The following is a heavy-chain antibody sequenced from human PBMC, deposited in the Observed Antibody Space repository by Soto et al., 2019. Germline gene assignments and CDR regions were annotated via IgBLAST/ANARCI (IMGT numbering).Heavy chain of an antibody. V-gene: IGHV1-18*01. J-gene: IGHJ5*02. Sequence: ASVKVSCKASGYTFTSYGISWVRQAPGQGLEWMGWISAYNGNTNYAQKLQGRVTMTTGTSTSTAYMELRSLRSDDTAVYYCARGVVAVAGNDWFDPWGQGTLVTVSS. CDR3: ARGVVAVAGNDWFDP. CDR2: ISAYNGNT. CDR1: GYTFTSYG. D-gene: IGHD6-19*01.